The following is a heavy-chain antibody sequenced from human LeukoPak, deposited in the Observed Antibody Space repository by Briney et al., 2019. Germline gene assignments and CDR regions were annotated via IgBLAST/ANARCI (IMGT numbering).Heavy chain of an antibody. CDR2: IKSKTDGGTT. CDR3: ARGLNDYGDYRRREVLYFDY. J-gene: IGHJ4*02. CDR1: GLTFSNAW. V-gene: IGHV3-15*01. Sequence: GGSLRLSCAASGLTFSNAWMSWVRQAPGKGLEWVGRIKSKTDGGTTDYAAPVKGRFTISRDDSKNTLYLQMNSLKTEDTAVYYCARGLNDYGDYRRREVLYFDYWGQGTLVTVSS. D-gene: IGHD4-17*01.